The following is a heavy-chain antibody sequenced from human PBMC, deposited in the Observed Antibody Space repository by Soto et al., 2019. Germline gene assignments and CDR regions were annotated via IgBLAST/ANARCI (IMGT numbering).Heavy chain of an antibody. Sequence: ASVKVACKASGYTFTGYYMHWVRKAPGQGLEWMGWINPNSGGTNYAQKFQGWVTMTRDTSISTAYMELSRLRSDDTAVYYCARGGAEDIVVVVAATPQYFQHWGQGTLVTVSS. CDR1: GYTFTGYY. D-gene: IGHD2-15*01. CDR3: ARGGAEDIVVVVAATPQYFQH. J-gene: IGHJ1*01. V-gene: IGHV1-2*04. CDR2: INPNSGGT.